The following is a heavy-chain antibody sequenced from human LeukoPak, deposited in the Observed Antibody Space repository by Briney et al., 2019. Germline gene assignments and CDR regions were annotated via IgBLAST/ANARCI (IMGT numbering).Heavy chain of an antibody. CDR1: GGAISSYY. CDR3: AIAGGGNFYYYGMDV. D-gene: IGHD2-15*01. Sequence: SETLSLTCAVSGGAISSYYWIWIRQPPGKGLEWIGYIYYSGSTNYNPSLKSRVTISVDTSQNQFSLRLSSVTAADTAVYYCAIAGGGNFYYYGMDVWGQGTTVTVSS. CDR2: IYYSGST. J-gene: IGHJ6*02. V-gene: IGHV4-59*01.